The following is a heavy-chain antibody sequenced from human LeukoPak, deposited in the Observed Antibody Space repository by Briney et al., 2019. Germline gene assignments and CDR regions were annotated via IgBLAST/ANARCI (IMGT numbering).Heavy chain of an antibody. CDR3: ARDQEGFDY. Sequence: ALVKVSCKACGYTFTSNYIHWVRQAPGQGLEWMGMIYPRDGSTSYAQKFQGRVTVTRDTSTSTVHMELSGLRSEDTAVYYCARDQEGFDYWGQGTLVTVSS. V-gene: IGHV1-46*01. CDR2: IYPRDGST. J-gene: IGHJ4*02. CDR1: GYTFTSNY.